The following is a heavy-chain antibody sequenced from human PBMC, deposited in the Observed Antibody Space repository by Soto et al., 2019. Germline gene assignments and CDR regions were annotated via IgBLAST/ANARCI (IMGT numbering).Heavy chain of an antibody. Sequence: SETLSLTCTVSGGSISSGGYSWSWIRQPPGKGLEWIGYIYHSGSTYYNPSLKSRVTISVDKSKKQSSLKLRTLTAADTAVYYCASAYFEVVPAATDDIYYYYGMDVWGQGTTVTV. D-gene: IGHD2-2*01. CDR3: ASAYFEVVPAATDDIYYYYGMDV. J-gene: IGHJ6*02. V-gene: IGHV4-30-2*01. CDR1: GGSISSGGYS. CDR2: IYHSGST.